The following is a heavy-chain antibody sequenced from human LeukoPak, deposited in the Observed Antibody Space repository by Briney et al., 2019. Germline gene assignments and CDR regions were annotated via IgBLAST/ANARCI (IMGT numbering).Heavy chain of an antibody. CDR1: GGSITSYY. CDR2: IYYNGNT. D-gene: IGHD6-25*01. Sequence: SETLSLTCSVSGGSITSYYWNWIRQPPGKGLEGIGYIYYNGNTNYNPSLKSRVTMSVDTSKNQFSLKLSSVTPADTAVYYCARAPSARLFFDCWGQGTLVTVSS. V-gene: IGHV4-59*01. CDR3: ARAPSARLFFDC. J-gene: IGHJ4*02.